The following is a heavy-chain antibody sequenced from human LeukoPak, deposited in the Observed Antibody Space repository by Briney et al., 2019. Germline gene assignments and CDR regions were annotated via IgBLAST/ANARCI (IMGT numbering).Heavy chain of an antibody. CDR3: ANLGPIPAACG. J-gene: IGHJ4*02. D-gene: IGHD2-2*01. Sequence: QPGGSLRLSCAASGFTFSNAWMSWVRQAPGKGLEWVSAISGSGGSTYYADSVKGRFTISRDNSKNTLYLQMNSLRAEDTAVYYCANLGPIPAACGWGQGTLVTVSS. CDR2: ISGSGGST. CDR1: GFTFSNAW. V-gene: IGHV3-23*01.